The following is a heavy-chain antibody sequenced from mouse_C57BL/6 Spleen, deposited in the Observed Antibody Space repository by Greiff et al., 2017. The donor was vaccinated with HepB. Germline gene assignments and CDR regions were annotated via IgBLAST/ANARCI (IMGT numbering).Heavy chain of an antibody. D-gene: IGHD3-2*02. CDR3: ARPQTAQATAWFAY. CDR2: ISSGGSYT. CDR1: GFTFSSYG. V-gene: IGHV5-6*02. J-gene: IGHJ3*01. Sequence: DVKLVESGGDLVKPGGSLKLSCAASGFTFSSYGMSWVRQTPDKRLEWVATISSGGSYTYYPDSVKGRFTISRDNAKNTLYLQMSSLKSEDTAMYYCARPQTAQATAWFAYWGQGTLVTVSA.